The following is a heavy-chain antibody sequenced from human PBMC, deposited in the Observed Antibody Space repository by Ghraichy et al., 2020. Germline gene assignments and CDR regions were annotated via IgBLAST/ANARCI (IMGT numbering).Heavy chain of an antibody. CDR2: ISSSSSYI. V-gene: IGHV3-21*01. D-gene: IGHD1-14*01. CDR1: GFTFSSYS. CDR3: ARDRAPSTDPYYYGMDV. J-gene: IGHJ6*02. Sequence: GGSLRLSCAASGFTFSSYSMNWVRQAPGKGLEWVSSISSSSSYIYYADSVKGRFTISRDNAKNSLYLQMNSLRAEDTAVYYCARDRAPSTDPYYYGMDVWGQGTTVTVSS.